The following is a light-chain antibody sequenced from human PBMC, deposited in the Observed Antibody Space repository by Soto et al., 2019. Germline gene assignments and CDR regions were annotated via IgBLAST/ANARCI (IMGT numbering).Light chain of an antibody. Sequence: EVVMTQSPATLSVSPGERVTLSCRASQSINAHLAWYQQKPGQAPRLLIHGASTRATGIPARFSGSGYGTEFILSLSNLKSEDFAVYYCQQYNTWLWTFGQGIKVE. CDR1: QSINAH. V-gene: IGKV3-15*01. CDR3: QQYNTWLWT. J-gene: IGKJ1*01. CDR2: GAS.